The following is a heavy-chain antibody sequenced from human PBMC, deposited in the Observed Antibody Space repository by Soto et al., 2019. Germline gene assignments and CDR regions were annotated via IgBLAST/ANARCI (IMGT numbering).Heavy chain of an antibody. V-gene: IGHV4-61*08. CDR3: ASSIAVAGGYYGMDV. Sequence: PSETLSLTCTVSGGSISSGGYYWNWIRQHPGKGLEWIGYIYYSGSTNYNPSLKSRVTISVDTSKNQFSLKLSSVTAADTAVYYCASSIAVAGGYYGMDVWGQGTTVTVSS. CDR2: IYYSGST. J-gene: IGHJ6*02. CDR1: GGSISSGGYY. D-gene: IGHD6-19*01.